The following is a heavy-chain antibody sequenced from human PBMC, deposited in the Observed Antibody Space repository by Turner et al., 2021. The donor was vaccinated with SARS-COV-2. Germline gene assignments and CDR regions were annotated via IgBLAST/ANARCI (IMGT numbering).Heavy chain of an antibody. Sequence: EVQRVGSGGGLIQPGGSVRLSGAASGVTVSSNYMSWVRQARGKGLEWVSVIYSGGSTFYSDSVKGRFTISRDNSKNTLYLQMNSLRAEDTAVYYCARGGHYYYGLDVWGQGTTVTVSS. CDR3: ARGGHYYYGLDV. CDR2: IYSGGST. CDR1: GVTVSSNY. J-gene: IGHJ6*02. D-gene: IGHD3-10*01. V-gene: IGHV3-53*01.